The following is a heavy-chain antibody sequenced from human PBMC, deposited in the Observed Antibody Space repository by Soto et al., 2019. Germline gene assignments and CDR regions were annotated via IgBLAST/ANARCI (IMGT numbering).Heavy chain of an antibody. CDR1: GFTFSSYS. J-gene: IGHJ6*02. Sequence: GGSLRLSCAASGFTFSSYSMNWVRQAPGKGLEWVSYISSSSSTIYYADSVKGRFTISRDNAKNSLYLQMNSLRGEDTAVYYCVGALTYEVPYYYYGMDVWGQGTTVTAP. V-gene: IGHV3-48*01. CDR2: ISSSSSTI. CDR3: VGALTYEVPYYYYGMDV. D-gene: IGHD3-16*01.